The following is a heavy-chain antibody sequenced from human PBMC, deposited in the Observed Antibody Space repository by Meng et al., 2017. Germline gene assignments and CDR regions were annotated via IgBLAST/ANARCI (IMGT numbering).Heavy chain of an antibody. CDR3: ARDHAGPFRPDAFAI. V-gene: IGHV3-48*03. CDR1: GFTFSSYE. CDR2: ISSSGSTL. J-gene: IGHJ3*02. D-gene: IGHD3-16*01. Sequence: GGPLRLSCAASGFTFSSYERNWVRQAPGKGLEWVSYISSSGSTLYYADSVKGRFTISRDNAKNSLYLQMNSLRAEDTAVYYCARDHAGPFRPDAFAIWGQGTMVTVSS.